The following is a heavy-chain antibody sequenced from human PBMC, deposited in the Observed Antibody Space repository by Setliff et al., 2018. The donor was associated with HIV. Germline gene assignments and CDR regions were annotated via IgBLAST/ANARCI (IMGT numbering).Heavy chain of an antibody. Sequence: LRLSCAASGFTFSNYNMKWVRQAPGKGLEWVSHISWDGATTNYADSVKGRFTISRDNAKNSLFLEMTNLRAEDTAFYYCTNKPESFNSFEVWGQGTVVTVSS. CDR2: ISWDGATT. V-gene: IGHV3-48*03. CDR3: TNKPESFNSFEV. J-gene: IGHJ3*01. CDR1: GFTFSNYN.